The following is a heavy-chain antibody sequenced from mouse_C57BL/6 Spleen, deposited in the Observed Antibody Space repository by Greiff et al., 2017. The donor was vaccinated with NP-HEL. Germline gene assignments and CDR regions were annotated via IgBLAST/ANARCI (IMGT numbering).Heavy chain of an antibody. V-gene: IGHV1-82*01. Sequence: QVQLKESGPELVKPGASVKISCKASGYAFSSSWMNWVKQRPGKGLEWIGRIYPGDGDTNYNGKFKGKATLTADKSSSTAYMQLSSLTSEDSAVYFCARGWFRFDYWGQGTTLTVSS. CDR3: ARGWFRFDY. CDR1: GYAFSSSW. J-gene: IGHJ2*01. D-gene: IGHD2-3*01. CDR2: IYPGDGDT.